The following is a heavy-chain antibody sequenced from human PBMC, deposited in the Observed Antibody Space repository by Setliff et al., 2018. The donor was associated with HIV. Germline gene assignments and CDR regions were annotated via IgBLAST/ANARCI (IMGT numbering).Heavy chain of an antibody. CDR1: GGSISSSSYY. Sequence: SEILSLTCIVSGGSISSSSYYWGWIRQPPGKGLEWIGTVYYSGSTYYNPSLKSRVTISVDTSENQFSLKLSSVTAADTAVYYCAKDVCSGAYCYAYYYYGMDVWGQGTMVTVSS. CDR3: AKDVCSGAYCYAYYYYGMDV. CDR2: VYYSGST. J-gene: IGHJ6*02. D-gene: IGHD2-15*01. V-gene: IGHV4-39*07.